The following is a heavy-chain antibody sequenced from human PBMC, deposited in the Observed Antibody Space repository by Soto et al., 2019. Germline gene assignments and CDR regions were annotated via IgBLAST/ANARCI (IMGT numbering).Heavy chain of an antibody. Sequence: QVQLQQWGAGLLKPSETLSLTCAVYGGSFSGYYWSWIRQPPGKGLEWIGEINHSGSTNYNPSLKRRVTISVDTSKNQFSLKLSSVTAADTAVYYCARSSALQTTNDYWGQGTLVTVSS. J-gene: IGHJ4*02. D-gene: IGHD4-4*01. CDR3: ARSSALQTTNDY. V-gene: IGHV4-34*01. CDR2: INHSGST. CDR1: GGSFSGYY.